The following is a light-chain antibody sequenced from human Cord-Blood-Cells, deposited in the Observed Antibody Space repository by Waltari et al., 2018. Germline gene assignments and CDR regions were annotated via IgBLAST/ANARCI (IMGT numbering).Light chain of an antibody. CDR3: YSAADNNRV. Sequence: SYELTQPSSVSVSQGQTARSTCSGDVLATKYARWFQQKPGQAPVLVIYKDSERPSGIPERFSGSSSGTTVTLTISGAQVEDEADYYCYSAADNNRVFGGGTKLTVL. V-gene: IGLV3-27*01. CDR1: VLATKY. J-gene: IGLJ3*02. CDR2: KDS.